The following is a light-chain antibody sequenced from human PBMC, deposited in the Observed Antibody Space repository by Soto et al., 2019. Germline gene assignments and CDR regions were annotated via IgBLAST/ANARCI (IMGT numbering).Light chain of an antibody. V-gene: IGKV3-15*01. Sequence: EIVLTQSPGTLSLSPGERATLSCRASQSVSSSYLAWYQQKPGQAPRLLIYGVSTRATGVPARFSGSGSGTEFTLTISSPQSEDFAVYYCQQYNNWPPTFGQGTRLEIK. J-gene: IGKJ5*01. CDR3: QQYNNWPPT. CDR2: GVS. CDR1: QSVSSSY.